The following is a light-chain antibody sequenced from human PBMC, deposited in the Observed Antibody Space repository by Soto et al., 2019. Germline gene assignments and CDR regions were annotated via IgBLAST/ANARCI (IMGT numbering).Light chain of an antibody. J-gene: IGLJ2*01. Sequence: QSALTQHASVSGSPGQSITISCTGATSDFSGNYVSWYQLHPGKAPKLILYEVSYRPSGVSSRFSGSKSGSTASLTISGLQAEDEADYYCSSYTSSSTLVVFGGGTKVTVL. CDR2: EVS. CDR1: TSDFSGNY. CDR3: SSYTSSSTLVV. V-gene: IGLV2-14*01.